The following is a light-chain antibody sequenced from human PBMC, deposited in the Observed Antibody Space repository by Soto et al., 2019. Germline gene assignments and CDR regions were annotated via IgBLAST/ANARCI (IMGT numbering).Light chain of an antibody. CDR2: DAS. V-gene: IGKV1-5*01. CDR3: QHYIHYPFT. Sequence: DIQMTQSPSTLSASVGDRVTITCRPSESISTWLAWYQQKPGKAPKLLIYDASTLQTGVPSRFSGSGSGTKFTLTISSLQPDDLATYFCQHYIHYPFTFGQGTKLESK. CDR1: ESISTW. J-gene: IGKJ2*01.